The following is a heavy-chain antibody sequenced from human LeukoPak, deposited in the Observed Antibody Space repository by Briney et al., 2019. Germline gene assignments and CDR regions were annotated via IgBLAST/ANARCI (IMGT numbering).Heavy chain of an antibody. Sequence: PGGSLRPSCAASGFTFTNAWMSWVRQAPGKGLEWVGRIKSKIHGGTTDYAAPVKGRFSISRDDSKDTLYLQMNSLETEDTAVYYCTTSTSPGIDYWGQGTLVTVSS. CDR3: TTSTSPGIDY. CDR1: GFTFTNAW. D-gene: IGHD2/OR15-2a*01. J-gene: IGHJ4*02. CDR2: IKSKIHGGTT. V-gene: IGHV3-15*01.